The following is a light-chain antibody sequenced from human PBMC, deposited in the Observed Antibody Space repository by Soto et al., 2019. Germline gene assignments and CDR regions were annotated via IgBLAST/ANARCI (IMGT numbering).Light chain of an antibody. V-gene: IGKV1-5*03. CDR1: QSIRTW. CDR2: RAS. J-gene: IGKJ1*01. Sequence: DIQMTQSPSTLSASVGDRVTITCRASQSIRTWLAWYQQKPGKAPNLLIYRASSLETGVPSRFSGSGSATEFTLSISRLQPGDFTTYYCQQYHSYSTFGQGTKVEIK. CDR3: QQYHSYST.